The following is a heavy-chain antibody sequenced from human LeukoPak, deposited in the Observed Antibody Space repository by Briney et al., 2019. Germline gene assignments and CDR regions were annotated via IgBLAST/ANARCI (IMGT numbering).Heavy chain of an antibody. Sequence: SVKVSCKASGGTFSSYAISWVRQAPGQGLEWMGRIIPILGIANYAQKFQGRVTITADKSTSTAYMELSSLRSEDTAVYYCTTDVMVLFDYRGQGTLVTVSS. CDR2: IIPILGIA. D-gene: IGHD3/OR15-3a*01. V-gene: IGHV1-69*04. CDR3: TTDVMVLFDY. J-gene: IGHJ4*02. CDR1: GGTFSSYA.